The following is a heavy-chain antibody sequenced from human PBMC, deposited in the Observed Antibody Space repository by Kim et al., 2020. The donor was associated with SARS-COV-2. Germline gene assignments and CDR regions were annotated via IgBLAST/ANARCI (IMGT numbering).Heavy chain of an antibody. Sequence: VQGRFTISRDDSQNTLYLRMNSLKTEDTAVYYCATDHRERYCSSTSCYWDSWGQGTLVTVSS. V-gene: IGHV3-15*01. J-gene: IGHJ4*02. CDR3: ATDHRERYCSSTSCYWDS. D-gene: IGHD2-2*01.